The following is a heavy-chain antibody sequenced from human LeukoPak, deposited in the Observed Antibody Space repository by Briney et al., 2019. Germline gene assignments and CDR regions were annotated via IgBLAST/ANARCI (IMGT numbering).Heavy chain of an antibody. CDR1: GFTFSSYS. D-gene: IGHD3-9*01. J-gene: IGHJ4*02. CDR3: TIRYWD. CDR2: ISSSSSYI. Sequence: GGSLRLSCAASGFTFSSYSMNWVRRAPGKGLEWVSSISSSSSYIYYAASVKGRFTISRDNAKNLLYLQMNSLRAEDTAVYYCTIRYWDWGQGTLVTVSS. V-gene: IGHV3-21*01.